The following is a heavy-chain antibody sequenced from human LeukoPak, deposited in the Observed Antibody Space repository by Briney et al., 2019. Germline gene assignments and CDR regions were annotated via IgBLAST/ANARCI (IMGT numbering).Heavy chain of an antibody. Sequence: GGSLRLTCAASGFTFSDYYMSWIRQAPGKGLEWLSYINIGGTNTHYADSVKGRFTISRDNAKKSLYLEMTNLRAEDTAVYYCATDGAGFDTWGQGVLVTVSS. CDR3: ATDGAGFDT. CDR2: INIGGTNT. V-gene: IGHV3-11*01. J-gene: IGHJ5*02. CDR1: GFTFSDYY.